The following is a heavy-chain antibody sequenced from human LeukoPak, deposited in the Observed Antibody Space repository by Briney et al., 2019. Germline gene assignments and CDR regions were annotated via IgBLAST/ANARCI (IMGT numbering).Heavy chain of an antibody. J-gene: IGHJ6*03. CDR3: ARHQYSGTYWEGTGYHYYYMDV. CDR2: IYYSGST. V-gene: IGHV4-39*01. CDR1: GGSISSYNYY. D-gene: IGHD1-26*01. Sequence: SETLSLTCTVSGGSISSYNYYWGWIRQPPGKGLECIGSIYYSGSTYHNPSLKSRATISVDTSKNQFSLKLSSVTAADTAVYYCARHQYSGTYWEGTGYHYYYMDVWGKGTTVTVSS.